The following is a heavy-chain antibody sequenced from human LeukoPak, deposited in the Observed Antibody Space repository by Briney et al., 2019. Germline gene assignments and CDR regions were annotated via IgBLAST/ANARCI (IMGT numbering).Heavy chain of an antibody. CDR1: GFYFSDYY. J-gene: IGHJ4*02. D-gene: IGHD1-26*01. V-gene: IGHV3-11*06. CDR3: AKIAGTYSPDY. CDR2: ISSSGTYT. Sequence: GGSLRLSCAASGFYFSDYYMTSIRQAPGKGLEWVSYISSSGTYTNYADSVKGRFTISRDNAKKSLYLQMNSLSAEDTAVYYCAKIAGTYSPDYWGQGTLVTVSS.